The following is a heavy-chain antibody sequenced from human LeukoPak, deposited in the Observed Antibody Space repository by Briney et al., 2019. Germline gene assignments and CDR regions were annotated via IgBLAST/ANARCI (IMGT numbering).Heavy chain of an antibody. J-gene: IGHJ5*02. V-gene: IGHV3-23*01. CDR3: AKCSTSAYTTGWCNWIDP. CDR2: TVSRGTT. D-gene: IGHD6-19*01. Sequence: GGSLRLSCVASGFTFTSDAMNWVRQAPGKGLEWVSSTVSRGTTQYADSVKGRFTVSRDTSKNTFYLQMNSLRADDTAVYYCAKCSTSAYTTGWCNWIDPWGQGTLVTVSS. CDR1: GFTFTSDA.